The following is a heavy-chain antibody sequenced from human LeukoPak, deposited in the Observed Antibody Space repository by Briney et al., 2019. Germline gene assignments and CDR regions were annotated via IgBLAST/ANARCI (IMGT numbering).Heavy chain of an antibody. CDR1: GFTFSSYG. V-gene: IGHV3-33*01. D-gene: IGHD3-22*01. CDR3: ARDDTYDSSGYYDY. Sequence: GRSLRLSCAASGFTFSSYGMHWVRQAPGKGLEWVAVIWYDGSNKYYADSVKGRFTISRDNSKNTLYLQMNSLRAEDTAVYYCARDDTYDSSGYYDYWGQGTLVTVSS. J-gene: IGHJ4*02. CDR2: IWYDGSNK.